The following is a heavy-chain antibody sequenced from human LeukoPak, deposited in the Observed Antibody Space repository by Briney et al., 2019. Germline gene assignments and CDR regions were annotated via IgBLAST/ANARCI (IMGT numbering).Heavy chain of an antibody. CDR3: ARSYYYDRKSGYFDY. CDR2: ISYDGSNK. Sequence: GGSLRLSCAASGFTFSSYAMHWVRQAPGKGLEWVAVISYDGSNKYYAGSVKGRFTISRDNSKNTLYLQMNSLRAEDTAVYYCARSYYYDRKSGYFDYWGQGTLVTVSS. J-gene: IGHJ4*02. CDR1: GFTFSSYA. V-gene: IGHV3-30-3*01. D-gene: IGHD3-22*01.